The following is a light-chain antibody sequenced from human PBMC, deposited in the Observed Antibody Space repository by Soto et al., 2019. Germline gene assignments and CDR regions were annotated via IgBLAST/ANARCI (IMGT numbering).Light chain of an antibody. CDR3: QQYGSSLIT. CDR2: DVF. J-gene: IGKJ5*01. V-gene: IGKV3-11*01. Sequence: EIVLTQSPATLSLSPGERATLSCRASQSISIYLAWYQQKPGQAPRLLIYDVFNRATGIPARFSGSGSGTDFTLTISRLEPEDFAVYYCQQYGSSLITFGQGTRLEIK. CDR1: QSISIY.